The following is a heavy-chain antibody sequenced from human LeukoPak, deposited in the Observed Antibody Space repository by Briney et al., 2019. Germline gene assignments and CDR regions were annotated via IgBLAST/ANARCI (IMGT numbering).Heavy chain of an antibody. D-gene: IGHD2-2*02. CDR3: ARSQGLYGAADY. CDR1: GYTFSDYW. Sequence: RGESLKISCKASGYTFSDYWIGWVRQMPGQGLEWMGIVYPGDSDTRYSPFFQGHVTISADKSINTAYLQWSGLQASDDAIYFCARSQGLYGAADYWGQGTLV. CDR2: VYPGDSDT. J-gene: IGHJ4*02. V-gene: IGHV5-51*01.